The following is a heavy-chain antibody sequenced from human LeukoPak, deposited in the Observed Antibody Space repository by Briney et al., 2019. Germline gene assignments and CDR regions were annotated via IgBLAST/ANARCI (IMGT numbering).Heavy chain of an antibody. D-gene: IGHD3-16*01. Sequence: PGGSLRLSCAASGFTVSSNYMSWVRQAPGKGLEWVSVIYSGRSTYYADSVKGRFTISRDNSKNTLYLQMNSLRAEDTAVYYCARGKWGGLLKVWGQGTMVTVSS. CDR3: ARGKWGGLLKV. CDR1: GFTVSSNY. CDR2: IYSGRST. V-gene: IGHV3-66*01. J-gene: IGHJ3*01.